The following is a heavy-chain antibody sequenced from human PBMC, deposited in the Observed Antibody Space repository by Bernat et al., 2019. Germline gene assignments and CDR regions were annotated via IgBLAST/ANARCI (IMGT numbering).Heavy chain of an antibody. CDR3: ARAGDSSGYYGTNWFDP. Sequence: QVQLQESGPGLVKPSQTLSLTCTVSGGSISSGGYYWSWIRQHPGKGLEWIGYIYYSGSTYYNPSLKSRVTISVDTSKNQFSLKLSSVTAADTAVYYCARAGDSSGYYGTNWFDPWGQGTLVTVSS. V-gene: IGHV4-31*03. D-gene: IGHD3-22*01. CDR1: GGSISSGGYY. J-gene: IGHJ5*02. CDR2: IYYSGST.